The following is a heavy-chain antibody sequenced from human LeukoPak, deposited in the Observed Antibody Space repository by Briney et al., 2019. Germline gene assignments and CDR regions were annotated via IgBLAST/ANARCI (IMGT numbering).Heavy chain of an antibody. CDR1: GGSISSYY. Sequence: SETLSLTCTVSGGSISSYYRSWIRQPPGKGLERIGYIYYSGSTNYNPSLKSRVTISVDTSKNQFSLKLSSVTAADTAVYYCARRGGPWGAFDIWGQGTMVTVSS. V-gene: IGHV4-59*08. CDR2: IYYSGST. D-gene: IGHD3-16*01. J-gene: IGHJ3*02. CDR3: ARRGGPWGAFDI.